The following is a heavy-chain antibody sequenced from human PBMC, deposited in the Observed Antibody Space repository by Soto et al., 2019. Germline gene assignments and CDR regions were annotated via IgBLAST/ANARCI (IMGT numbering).Heavy chain of an antibody. Sequence: SETLSLTCAVYGGSFSGYYWSWIRQPPGKGLEWIGEINHSGSTNYNPSLKSRVTISVDTSKNQFSLKLSSVTAADTAVYYCARAFPPTDIVVVPAAQDYYYYMDVWGQGTTVTVS. J-gene: IGHJ6*03. CDR1: GGSFSGYY. CDR3: ARAFPPTDIVVVPAAQDYYYYMDV. V-gene: IGHV4-34*01. D-gene: IGHD2-2*01. CDR2: INHSGST.